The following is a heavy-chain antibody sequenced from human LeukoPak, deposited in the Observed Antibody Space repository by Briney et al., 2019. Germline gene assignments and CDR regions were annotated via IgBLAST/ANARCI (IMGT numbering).Heavy chain of an antibody. CDR1: GDSISRYY. CDR3: ARGWKQLVY. J-gene: IGHJ4*02. D-gene: IGHD1-1*01. Sequence: SETLSLTCSVSGDSISRYYWNWIRQPAGKGPEWIGRVFASGTTNYNPSLTSRVSISADKSENQVSLRLSSVTAADTAIYYCARGWKQLVYWGQGALVTVSS. CDR2: VFASGTT. V-gene: IGHV4-4*07.